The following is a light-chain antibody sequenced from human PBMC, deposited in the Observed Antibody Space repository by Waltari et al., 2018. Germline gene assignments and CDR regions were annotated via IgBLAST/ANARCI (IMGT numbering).Light chain of an antibody. CDR3: QQYSTTLWT. CDR2: WAC. Sequence: DIVMTQSPDSLAVSLGERATINCKSSQSVLNSFNHKDYLAWYQQKPGQPPKLLIYWACTRESGVPDRCSGSGCGTDFTLTISSLQAEDVAVYYCQQYSTTLWTFGQGTKVEIK. V-gene: IGKV4-1*01. CDR1: QSVLNSFNHKDY. J-gene: IGKJ1*01.